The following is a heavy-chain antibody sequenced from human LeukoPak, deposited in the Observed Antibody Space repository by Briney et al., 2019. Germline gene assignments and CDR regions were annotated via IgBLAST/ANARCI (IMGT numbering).Heavy chain of an antibody. CDR3: AISYYYGPDNDY. Sequence: PGGPLRLSCAASGFTFSSYSMNWVRQAPGKGLEWVSSISSSSSYIYYADSVKGRFTISRDNAKNSLYLQMNSLRAEDTAVYYCAISYYYGPDNDYWGQGTLVTVSS. CDR1: GFTFSSYS. V-gene: IGHV3-21*01. CDR2: ISSSSSYI. J-gene: IGHJ4*02. D-gene: IGHD3-10*01.